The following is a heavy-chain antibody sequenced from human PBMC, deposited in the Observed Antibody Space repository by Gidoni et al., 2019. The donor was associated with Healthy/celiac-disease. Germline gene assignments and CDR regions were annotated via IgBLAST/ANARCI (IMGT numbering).Heavy chain of an antibody. CDR3: ARGGYAEGGTGHSTYYYYYMDV. J-gene: IGHJ6*03. CDR1: GYTFTSYD. Sequence: QVQLVQSGAEVKKPGASVKVSCQASGYTFTSYDINWVRQATGQGLEWMGWMNPNSGNTGYAQKFQGRVTMTRNTSISTAYMELSSLRSEDTAVYYCARGGYAEGGTGHSTYYYYYMDVWGKGTTVTVSS. V-gene: IGHV1-8*01. D-gene: IGHD1-1*01. CDR2: MNPNSGNT.